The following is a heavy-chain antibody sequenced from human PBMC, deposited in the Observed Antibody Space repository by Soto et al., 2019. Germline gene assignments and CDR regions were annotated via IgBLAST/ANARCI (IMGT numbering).Heavy chain of an antibody. CDR1: GGSISSGGYY. CDR2: IYYSGST. CDR3: ARAPLRYFDWLLYYFDY. D-gene: IGHD3-9*01. J-gene: IGHJ4*02. V-gene: IGHV4-31*03. Sequence: SETLSLTCTVSGGSISSGGYYWSWIRQHPGKGLEWIGYIYYSGSTYYNPSLESRVTISVDTSKNQFSLKLSSVTAADTAVYYCARAPLRYFDWLLYYFDYWGQGTLVTVSS.